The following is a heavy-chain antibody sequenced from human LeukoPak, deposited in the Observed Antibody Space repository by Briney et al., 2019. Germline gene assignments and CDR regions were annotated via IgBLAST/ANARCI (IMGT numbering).Heavy chain of an antibody. CDR1: GFSLSTRGVG. D-gene: IGHD5-24*01. V-gene: IGHV2-5*02. Sequence: SGPTLVNPTQTLTLTCTFSGFSLSTRGVGVGWIRQPQGKALEWLALIYWDDGKRYSPSLRSRLTITKDTSKNQVVLTMSNLDPVDTATYYCAHSLFYNEAFDVWGQGTMVTVSS. CDR3: AHSLFYNEAFDV. J-gene: IGHJ3*01. CDR2: IYWDDGK.